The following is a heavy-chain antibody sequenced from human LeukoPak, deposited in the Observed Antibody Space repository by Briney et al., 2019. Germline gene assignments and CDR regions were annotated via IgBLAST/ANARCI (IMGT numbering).Heavy chain of an antibody. CDR1: GYSISSGYY. V-gene: IGHV4-38-2*02. CDR2: IYHSGST. Sequence: TXXXTCTVSGYSISSGYYWGWIRPPPGKGLEWIGSIYHSGSTYYNPSLKSRVTISVDTSKNQFSLKLSSVTAADTAVYYCARVGINWGVPRNYFDYWGQGTLVTVSS. CDR3: ARVGINWGVPRNYFDY. D-gene: IGHD7-27*01. J-gene: IGHJ4*02.